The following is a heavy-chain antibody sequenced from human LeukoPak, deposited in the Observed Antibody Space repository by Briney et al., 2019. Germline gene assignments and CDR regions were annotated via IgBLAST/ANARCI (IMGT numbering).Heavy chain of an antibody. CDR2: ISGDGGST. CDR1: GFTFDDYA. CDR3: ARELPFDY. J-gene: IGHJ4*02. V-gene: IGHV3-43*02. Sequence: PGGXXRLSCAASGFTFDDYAMHWVRQAPGKGVEWVSLISGDGGSTYYADSVKGRFTISRDNSKNSLYLQMNSLRAEDTAVYYCARELPFDYWGQGTLVTVSS.